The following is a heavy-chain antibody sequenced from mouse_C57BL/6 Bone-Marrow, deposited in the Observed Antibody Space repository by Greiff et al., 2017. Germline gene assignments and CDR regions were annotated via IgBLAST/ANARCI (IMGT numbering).Heavy chain of an antibody. CDR1: GFTFSSYG. D-gene: IGHD2-3*01. V-gene: IGHV5-6*01. CDR2: ISSGGSYT. CDR3: ASDGYFFDY. J-gene: IGHJ2*01. Sequence: EVNLVESGGDLVKPGGSLKLSCAASGFTFSSYGMSWVRQTPDKRLEWVATISSGGSYTYYPDSVKGRFTISRDNAKNTLYLQMSSLKSEDTAMYYCASDGYFFDYWGQGTTLTVSS.